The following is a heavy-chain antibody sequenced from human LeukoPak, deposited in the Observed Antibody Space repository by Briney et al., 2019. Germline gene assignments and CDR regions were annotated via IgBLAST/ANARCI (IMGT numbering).Heavy chain of an antibody. D-gene: IGHD3-10*01. CDR1: GGSFSGYY. J-gene: IGHJ4*02. CDR2: INHSGST. CDR3: ARGKAGRITDFDY. Sequence: SETLSLTCAVYGGSFSGYYWSWIRQPPGKGLEWIGEINHSGSTNYNPSLKSRVTISVDTSKNQFSLKLSSVTAADAAVYYCARGKAGRITDFDYWGQGTLVTVSS. V-gene: IGHV4-34*01.